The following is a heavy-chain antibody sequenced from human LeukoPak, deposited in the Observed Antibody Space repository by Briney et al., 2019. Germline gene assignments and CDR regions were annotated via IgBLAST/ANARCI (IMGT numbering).Heavy chain of an antibody. Sequence: GGSRRLSCAASGSTFSNYWMSWVRQAPGKGLEWVANIKQDGSEKYYVDSVRGRFTISRDNAKNSLCLQMNSLRDEDTAVYYCAREMKLELPASSGYFYGMDVWGQGTTVTVSS. D-gene: IGHD1-7*01. V-gene: IGHV3-7*01. CDR3: AREMKLELPASSGYFYGMDV. CDR2: IKQDGSEK. CDR1: GSTFSNYW. J-gene: IGHJ6*02.